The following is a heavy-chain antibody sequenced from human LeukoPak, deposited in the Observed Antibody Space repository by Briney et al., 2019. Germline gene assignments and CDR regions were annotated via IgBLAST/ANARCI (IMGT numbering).Heavy chain of an antibody. V-gene: IGHV3-30*02. CDR1: GFTFTHFG. CDR2: INYDGSDK. CDR3: ARDGPAPSMTTVTSNH. J-gene: IGHJ5*02. Sequence: PGGSLRLSCAASGFTFTHFGMHWVRQAPGRGLEWVAFINYDGSDKYYTDSVKGRFTISRDNSKNTLYLQMNSMRTEDTAVYYCARDGPAPSMTTVTSNHWGQGTLVTVSS. D-gene: IGHD4-17*01.